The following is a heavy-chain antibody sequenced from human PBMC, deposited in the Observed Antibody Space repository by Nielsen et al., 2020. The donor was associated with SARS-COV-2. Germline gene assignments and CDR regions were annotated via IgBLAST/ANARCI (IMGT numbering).Heavy chain of an antibody. CDR2: INPSGGST. CDR3: ARRDYSNYYYYYGMDV. Sequence: ASVKVSCKASGYTFTSYYMHWVRQAPGQGLEWMGIINPSGGSTSYAQKFQGRVTMTRDTSTSTVYMELSSLRSEDTAVHYCARRDYSNYYYYYGMDVWGQGTTVTVSS. CDR1: GYTFTSYY. J-gene: IGHJ6*02. V-gene: IGHV1-46*01. D-gene: IGHD4-11*01.